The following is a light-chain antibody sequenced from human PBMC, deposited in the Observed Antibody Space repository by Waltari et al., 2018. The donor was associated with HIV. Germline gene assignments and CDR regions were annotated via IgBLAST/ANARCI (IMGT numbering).Light chain of an antibody. J-gene: IGKJ3*01. Sequence: EILLTQSPGTLSLSLGERAILSCRASESVSRTYLAWYQQKPGQAPRLLISGGSNRATGIPDRFRGSGSGTDFTLTISRLEPEDFAVYYCQQYGGSPIFTFGPGTKVEIK. CDR3: QQYGGSPIFT. CDR1: ESVSRTY. CDR2: GGS. V-gene: IGKV3-20*01.